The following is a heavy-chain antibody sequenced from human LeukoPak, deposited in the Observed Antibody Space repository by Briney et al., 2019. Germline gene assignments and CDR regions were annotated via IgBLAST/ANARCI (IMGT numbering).Heavy chain of an antibody. V-gene: IGHV1-69*13. D-gene: IGHD2-21*02. Sequence: SVEVSCKASGGTFSSYAISWVRQAPGQGLEWMGGIIPIFGTANYAQKFQGRVTITADESTSTAYMELSSLRSEDTAVYYCAGLCGGDCYSNFDYWGQGTLVTVSS. CDR1: GGTFSSYA. CDR2: IIPIFGTA. J-gene: IGHJ4*02. CDR3: AGLCGGDCYSNFDY.